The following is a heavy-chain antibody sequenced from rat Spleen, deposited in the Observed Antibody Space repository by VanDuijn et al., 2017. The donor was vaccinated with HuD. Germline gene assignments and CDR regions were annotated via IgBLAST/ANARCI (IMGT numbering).Heavy chain of an antibody. CDR2: ITNAAGKV. D-gene: IGHD1-6*01. J-gene: IGHJ3*01. V-gene: IGHV5-31*01. CDR3: ARGGYTTDYFYVGWFAY. Sequence: EVQLVESGGGLVQPGRSLKLSCVASGFTFNNYWMTWIRQAPGKGLEWVASITNAAGKVHYPDSVKGRFTVSRDTAQNILYLQMDSLTSEDTATYYCARGGYTTDYFYVGWFAYWGQGTLVTVSS. CDR1: GFTFNNYW.